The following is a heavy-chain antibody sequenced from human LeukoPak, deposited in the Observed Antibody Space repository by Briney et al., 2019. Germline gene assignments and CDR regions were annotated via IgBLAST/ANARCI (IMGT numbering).Heavy chain of an antibody. V-gene: IGHV3-74*01. J-gene: IGHJ6*02. CDR2: INSDGSST. CDR3: ARDTATGLDV. Sequence: SGGSLRLSCAASGNYWMHWVRQAPGKGLVWVSRINSDGSSTNQADSVKGRFTISRDNAKKALYLQMNSLRVEDTAVYFCARDTATGLDVWGQGTTVTVSS. CDR1: GNYW. D-gene: IGHD2-21*02.